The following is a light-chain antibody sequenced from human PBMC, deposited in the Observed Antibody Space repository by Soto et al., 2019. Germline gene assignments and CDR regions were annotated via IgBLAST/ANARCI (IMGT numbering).Light chain of an antibody. V-gene: IGKV1-5*01. CDR1: QSISGW. CDR3: QQYDTYPFT. Sequence: DIQMTQSPSTLSASVGDRVNITCRASQSISGWLAWYQQRPGKAPKFLIYDASSLESGVPSRFSGSGSETEFTLTLSSLQPGDFATYYCQQYDTYPFTFGPGTKVDIK. CDR2: DAS. J-gene: IGKJ3*01.